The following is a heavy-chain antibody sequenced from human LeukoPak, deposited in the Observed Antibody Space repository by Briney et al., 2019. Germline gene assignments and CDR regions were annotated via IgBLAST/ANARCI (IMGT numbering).Heavy chain of an antibody. CDR1: GYSIGGGYY. Sequence: SETLSLTCTVSGYSIGGGYYWGWIRQPPGKGLEWIGSIYHSGSTYYNPSLKSRVTISVDTSKNQFSLKLSSVTAADTAVYYCARDISSGWYSYFDYWGQGTLVTVSS. V-gene: IGHV4-38-2*02. CDR2: IYHSGST. D-gene: IGHD6-19*01. CDR3: ARDISSGWYSYFDY. J-gene: IGHJ4*02.